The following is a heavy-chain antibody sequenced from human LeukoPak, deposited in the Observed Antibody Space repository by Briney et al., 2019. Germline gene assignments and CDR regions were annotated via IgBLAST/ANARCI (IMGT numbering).Heavy chain of an antibody. V-gene: IGHV3-30*02. Sequence: PGGSLRLSCAASGFSLSNFGMHWVRQAPGKGLEWVAFIRYEGNEKFYADSVKGRFTISRDNSKNTLYLEMNSLRAEDTAVYYCAKDLIRDRWFGESWGQGTLVTVSS. D-gene: IGHD3-10*01. J-gene: IGHJ5*02. CDR2: IRYEGNEK. CDR1: GFSLSNFG. CDR3: AKDLIRDRWFGES.